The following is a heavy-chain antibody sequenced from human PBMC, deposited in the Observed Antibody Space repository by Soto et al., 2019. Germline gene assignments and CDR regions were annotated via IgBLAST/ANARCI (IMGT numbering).Heavy chain of an antibody. Sequence: GGSLRLSCAASGFTFSSYEMNWVRQAPGKGLEWVSYISSSGSTIYYADSVKGRFIISRDNAKNSLYLQMNSLRAEDTAVYYCARSLEDSSGYYIYYYGMDVWGQGTTVTVSS. CDR2: ISSSGSTI. CDR3: ARSLEDSSGYYIYYYGMDV. V-gene: IGHV3-48*03. CDR1: GFTFSSYE. J-gene: IGHJ6*02. D-gene: IGHD3-22*01.